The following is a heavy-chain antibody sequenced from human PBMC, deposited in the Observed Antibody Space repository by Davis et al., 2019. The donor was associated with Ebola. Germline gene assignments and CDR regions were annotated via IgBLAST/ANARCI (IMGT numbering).Heavy chain of an antibody. D-gene: IGHD6-6*01. J-gene: IGHJ5*02. V-gene: IGHV4-39*01. Sequence: MPSETLSLTCTVSGGSISSSSYYWGWIRQPPGKGLEWIGSIFYSGNTYHNPSLKSRVTMSVDTPKNQFSLRLSSVTAADTAVYYCARRIAARPDCFDPWGQGTLVTVSS. CDR3: ARRIAARPDCFDP. CDR1: GGSISSSSYY. CDR2: IFYSGNT.